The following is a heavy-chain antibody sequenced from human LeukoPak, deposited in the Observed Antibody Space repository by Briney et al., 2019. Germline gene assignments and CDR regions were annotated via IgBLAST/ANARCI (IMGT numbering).Heavy chain of an antibody. D-gene: IGHD3-22*01. J-gene: IGHJ3*02. Sequence: ASVTVSCTASGYTFTSYGISWVRQAPGQGLEWMGWISAYNGNTNYSQKLQGGVTMTTDTSTSTAYMELRSLRSDDTAVYYCARGRLFYDSTGYFIWGPGALVTVSS. CDR3: ARGRLFYDSTGYFI. CDR1: GYTFTSYG. CDR2: ISAYNGNT. V-gene: IGHV1-18*01.